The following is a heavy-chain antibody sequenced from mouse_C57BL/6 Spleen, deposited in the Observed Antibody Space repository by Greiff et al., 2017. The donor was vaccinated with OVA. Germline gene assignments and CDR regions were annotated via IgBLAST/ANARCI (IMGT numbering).Heavy chain of an antibody. CDR2: IDPETGGT. J-gene: IGHJ1*03. V-gene: IGHV1-15*01. Sequence: VQLQQSGAELVRPGASVTLSCKASGYTFTDYEMHWVKQTPVHGLEWIGAIDPETGGTAYNQKFKGKAILTADKSSSTAYMELRILTSEDSAVYSCTPVTTVDYWYFDVWGTGTTVTVSS. D-gene: IGHD1-1*01. CDR3: TPVTTVDYWYFDV. CDR1: GYTFTDYE.